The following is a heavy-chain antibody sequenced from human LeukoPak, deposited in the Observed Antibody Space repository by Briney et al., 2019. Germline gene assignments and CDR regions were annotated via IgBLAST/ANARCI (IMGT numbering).Heavy chain of an antibody. CDR3: ARDTTGRFDY. Sequence: SETLSLTCTVSCYSIASGYYWGWIRQSPGKGLEWIGSLYHSGRTSYNPSLKSRVTMSADTAKNQFSLKVTSVTAADTAVYYCARDTTGRFDYWGQGTLVTVSS. J-gene: IGHJ4*02. V-gene: IGHV4-38-2*02. CDR1: CYSIASGYY. CDR2: LYHSGRT. D-gene: IGHD1-1*01.